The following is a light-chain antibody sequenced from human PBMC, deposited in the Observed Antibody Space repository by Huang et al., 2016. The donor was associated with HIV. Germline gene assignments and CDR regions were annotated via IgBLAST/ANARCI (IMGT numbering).Light chain of an antibody. CDR1: ESINTF. CDR2: SAS. CDR3: QQSFFTPLT. Sequence: DIQMTQSPSSLAASVGDRVTITCRASESINTFVTWYQQKPGKAPKLLIYSASTLQSGVPSRVSGGGSGTDFTLTITSLQPEDFATYYCQQSFFTPLTFGGGTKVEVK. J-gene: IGKJ4*01. V-gene: IGKV1-39*01.